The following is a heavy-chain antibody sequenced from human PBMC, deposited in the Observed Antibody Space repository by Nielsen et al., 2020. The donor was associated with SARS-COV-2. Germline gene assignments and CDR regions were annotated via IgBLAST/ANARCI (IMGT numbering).Heavy chain of an antibody. D-gene: IGHD1-26*01. J-gene: IGHJ4*02. V-gene: IGHV1-69*02. CDR1: GGTFSSYT. CDR2: IIPILGIA. CDR3: ARTSGSDRYYFDY. Sequence: SVKVSCKASGGTFSSYTISWVRQAPGQGLEWMGRIIPILGIANYAQKSQGRVTITADKSTSTAYMELSSLRSEDTAVYYCARTSGSDRYYFDYWGQGTLVTVSS.